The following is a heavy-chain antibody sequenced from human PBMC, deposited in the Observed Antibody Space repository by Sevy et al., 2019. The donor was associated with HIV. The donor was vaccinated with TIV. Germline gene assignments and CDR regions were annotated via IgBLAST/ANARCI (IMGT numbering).Heavy chain of an antibody. CDR2: IKKDGSEK. J-gene: IGHJ4*02. Sequence: GGSLRLSCAASGFTFSSYWMSWVRQAPGKGLEWVANIKKDGSEKYYVDSVKGRFSISRDNAKESLDLQMNSLRAEDTAVYYCARDYSTGYYFGWGQGTLVTVSS. CDR3: ARDYSTGYYFG. D-gene: IGHD3-22*01. CDR1: GFTFSSYW. V-gene: IGHV3-7*03.